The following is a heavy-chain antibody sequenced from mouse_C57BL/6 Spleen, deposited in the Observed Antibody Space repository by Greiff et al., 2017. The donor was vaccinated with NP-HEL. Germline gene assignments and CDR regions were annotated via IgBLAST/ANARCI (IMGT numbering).Heavy chain of an antibody. Sequence: VQLQQSGAELARPGASVKLSCKASGYTFTSYGISWVKQRTGQGLEWIGEIYPRSGNTYYNEKFKGKATLTADKSSSTAYMELRSLTSEDSAVYFCARDYYGSSYPFWWFDVWGTGTTVTVSS. V-gene: IGHV1-81*01. D-gene: IGHD1-1*01. CDR1: GYTFTSYG. CDR2: IYPRSGNT. J-gene: IGHJ1*03. CDR3: ARDYYGSSYPFWWFDV.